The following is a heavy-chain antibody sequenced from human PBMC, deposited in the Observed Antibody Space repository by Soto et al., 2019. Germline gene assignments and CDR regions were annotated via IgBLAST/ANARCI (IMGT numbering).Heavy chain of an antibody. Sequence: ASVKVSCKVSGYTLTELSMHWVRQAPGKGLEWMGGFDPEDGETIYAQKFQGRVTMTEDTSTDTAYMELSSLRSEDTAVYYCVKGYYDSGSPHDAFDIWGQGTMVTVSS. J-gene: IGHJ3*02. CDR1: GYTLTELS. V-gene: IGHV1-24*01. CDR2: FDPEDGET. D-gene: IGHD3-22*01. CDR3: VKGYYDSGSPHDAFDI.